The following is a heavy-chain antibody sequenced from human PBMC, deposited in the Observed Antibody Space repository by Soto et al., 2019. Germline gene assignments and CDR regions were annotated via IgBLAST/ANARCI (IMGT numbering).Heavy chain of an antibody. V-gene: IGHV2-5*01. CDR2: IYWNDDK. J-gene: IGHJ4*02. D-gene: IGHD3-9*01. CDR1: GFSLSTSGVG. CDR3: APPKSAYDILTGYPLLDY. Sequence: QITLKESGPTLVKPTQPLTLTCTFSGFSLSTSGVGVGWIRQPPGKALECLALIYWNDDKRYSPSLKSRLTITKDTSKNQVVLTMTNMDPVDTATYYCAPPKSAYDILTGYPLLDYWGQGTLVTVSS.